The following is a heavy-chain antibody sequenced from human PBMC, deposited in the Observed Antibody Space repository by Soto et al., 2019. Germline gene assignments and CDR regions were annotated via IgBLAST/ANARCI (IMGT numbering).Heavy chain of an antibody. CDR1: GGTFNSFT. CDR3: ARDVRVSGYYRSRPRLGMDV. D-gene: IGHD3-22*01. V-gene: IGHV1-69*01. J-gene: IGHJ6*02. Sequence: QVRLVQSGAGVKKPGSSVKVSCKGSGGTFNSFTFNWVRQAPGQGLEWMGGIVPLIGTANYTQRFQGRVTISADEFTSTVYMELTSLRSEDTAVYYCARDVRVSGYYRSRPRLGMDVWGQGTTVIVSS. CDR2: IVPLIGTA.